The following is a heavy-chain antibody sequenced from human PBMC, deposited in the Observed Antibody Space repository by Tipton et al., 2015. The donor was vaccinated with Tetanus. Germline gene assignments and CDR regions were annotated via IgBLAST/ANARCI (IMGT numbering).Heavy chain of an antibody. Sequence: TLSLTCAVYGGSFSGYYWSWIRQPPGKGLEWIGEINHSGSTNYNPSLKSRVTISVDTSKNQISLKLSSVTAADTAVYYCARGLLVVVPAARGRYNWFDPWGQGTLVTVSS. D-gene: IGHD2-2*01. J-gene: IGHJ5*02. CDR3: ARGLLVVVPAARGRYNWFDP. CDR1: GGSFSGYY. CDR2: INHSGST. V-gene: IGHV4-34*01.